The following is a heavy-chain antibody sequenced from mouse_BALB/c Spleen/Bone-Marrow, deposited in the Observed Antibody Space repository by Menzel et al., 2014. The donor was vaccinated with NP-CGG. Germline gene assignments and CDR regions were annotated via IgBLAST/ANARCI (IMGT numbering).Heavy chain of an antibody. CDR3: ARSADWYFDV. CDR1: GYSITSDYA. Sequence: VQLQQSGPGLVKPSQSLSLTCTVTGYSITSDYAWNWIQQFPGNKLEWMDYISYSGSTSYNPSLKSRISITRDTSKNQFFLQLNSVTAEGTATYYCARSADWYFDVWGAGTTVTVSS. J-gene: IGHJ1*01. V-gene: IGHV3-2*02. CDR2: ISYSGST.